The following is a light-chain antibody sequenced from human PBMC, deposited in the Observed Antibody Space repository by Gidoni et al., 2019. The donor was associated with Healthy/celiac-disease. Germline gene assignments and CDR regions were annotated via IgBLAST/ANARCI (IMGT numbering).Light chain of an antibody. CDR1: SSDVGGYNY. V-gene: IGLV2-14*01. J-gene: IGLJ3*02. CDR3: SSYTSSSTWV. CDR2: DVS. Sequence: HSALTPPAPVSGSPGPSITISCTGTSSDVGGYNYVSWYQPHPGKAPKLMIYDVSNRPSGVSNRFSCSKAGNTASLTISGLQAEDEADYYCSSYTSSSTWVFGGGTKLTVL.